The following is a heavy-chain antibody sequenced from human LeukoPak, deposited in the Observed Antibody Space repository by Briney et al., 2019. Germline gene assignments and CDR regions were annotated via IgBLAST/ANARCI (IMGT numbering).Heavy chain of an antibody. CDR2: INHSGST. Sequence: KASQTLSLTCAVYGGSFSGYYWSWIRQPPGKGLEWIGEINHSGSTNYNPSLKSRATISVDTSKNQFSLKLSSVPAADTAVYYCAVIAAAGRDYFDYWGQGPLVSVSS. CDR1: GGSFSGYY. CDR3: AVIAAAGRDYFDY. J-gene: IGHJ4*02. D-gene: IGHD6-13*01. V-gene: IGHV4-34*01.